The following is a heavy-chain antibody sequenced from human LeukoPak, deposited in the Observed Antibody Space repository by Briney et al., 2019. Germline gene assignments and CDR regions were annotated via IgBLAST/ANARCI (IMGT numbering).Heavy chain of an antibody. Sequence: PSETLSLTCTVSGYSISSGYYWGWIRQPPGKGLAWIGSIYHSGSTCYNPSLKSRATISVDTSKNQFSLKLSSVTAADTAVYYCARGRDYYDSSGYHFDYWGQGTLVTVSS. CDR2: IYHSGST. D-gene: IGHD3-22*01. V-gene: IGHV4-38-2*02. CDR3: ARGRDYYDSSGYHFDY. J-gene: IGHJ4*02. CDR1: GYSISSGYY.